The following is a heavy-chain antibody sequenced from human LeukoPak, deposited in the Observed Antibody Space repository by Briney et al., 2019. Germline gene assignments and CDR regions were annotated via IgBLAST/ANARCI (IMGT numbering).Heavy chain of an antibody. Sequence: GGSLRLSCAASGFTFSTYAMSWVRQAPGKGLEWVSCISASYGSTYYADSVKGRFTISRDNSKNTLYLQMNSLGAEDTAVYYCAKDPSASWIQPQFDYWGQGTLVTVSS. CDR2: ISASYGST. CDR1: GFTFSTYA. D-gene: IGHD5-18*01. V-gene: IGHV3-23*01. CDR3: AKDPSASWIQPQFDY. J-gene: IGHJ4*02.